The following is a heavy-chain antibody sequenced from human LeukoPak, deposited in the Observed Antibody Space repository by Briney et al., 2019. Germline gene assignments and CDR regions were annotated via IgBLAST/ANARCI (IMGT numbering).Heavy chain of an antibody. Sequence: GGSLRLSCAASRFTFSSYEMNWVRQAPGKGLEWVSYIGSSGSTIYYADSVKGRFTISRDNAKNSLYLQMNSLRAEDTAVYYCARDYCSGGSCYSDYWGQGTLVTVSS. CDR3: ARDYCSGGSCYSDY. CDR1: RFTFSSYE. D-gene: IGHD2-15*01. V-gene: IGHV3-48*03. J-gene: IGHJ4*02. CDR2: IGSSGSTI.